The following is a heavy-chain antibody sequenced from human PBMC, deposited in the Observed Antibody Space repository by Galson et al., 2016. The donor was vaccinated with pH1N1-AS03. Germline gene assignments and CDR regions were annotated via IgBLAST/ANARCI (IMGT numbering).Heavy chain of an antibody. CDR2: LSNSAART. Sequence: SLRLSCAASGFTFSNYAMGWVRQAPGKGLEWGSALSNSAARTYYADSVKGRFTISRDNSKNTLYLQMNSLRAADTAIYYCAREIHFSGHLDYWGQGTLVTVSS. J-gene: IGHJ4*02. V-gene: IGHV3-23*01. CDR3: AREIHFSGHLDY. CDR1: GFTFSNYA. D-gene: IGHD6-19*01.